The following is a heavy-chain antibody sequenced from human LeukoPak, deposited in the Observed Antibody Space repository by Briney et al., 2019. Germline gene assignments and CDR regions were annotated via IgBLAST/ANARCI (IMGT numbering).Heavy chain of an antibody. Sequence: GGSLRLSCAASGFTFSSDWMSWVRQAPGKGLEWVANIKQDGSEKYYVDSVKGRFTISRDNAKNSLYLQMNSLRAEDTAVYYCARENYYDRLYAFDIWGQGTMVTVSS. CDR2: IKQDGSEK. CDR1: GFTFSSDW. D-gene: IGHD3-22*01. CDR3: ARENYYDRLYAFDI. V-gene: IGHV3-7*01. J-gene: IGHJ3*02.